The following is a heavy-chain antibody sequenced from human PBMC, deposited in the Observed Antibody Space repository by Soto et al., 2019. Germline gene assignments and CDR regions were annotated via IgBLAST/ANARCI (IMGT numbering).Heavy chain of an antibody. V-gene: IGHV3-11*06. CDR1: GFTFSDYY. Sequence: GGSLRLSCAASGFTFSDYYMSWIRQAPGKGLEWVSYISGSSSYTNYADSLKGRFTISRDNAKNSLYLQMNSLRAEDTAMYYCARGSIIRDVHVWGQGTRVTVSS. CDR2: ISGSSSYT. CDR3: ARGSIIRDVHV. J-gene: IGHJ6*01. D-gene: IGHD3-10*01.